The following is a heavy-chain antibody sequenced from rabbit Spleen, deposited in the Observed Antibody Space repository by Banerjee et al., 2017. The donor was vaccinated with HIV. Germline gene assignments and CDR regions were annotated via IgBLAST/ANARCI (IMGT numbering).Heavy chain of an antibody. CDR1: GFSFSSNDY. Sequence: QEQLEESGGDLVKPGASLTLTCTASGFSFSSNDYMCWVRQAPGKGLEWISCIAGSGSGFTYSATWAKGRFTCSKTSSTTVTLQMISLTVADTATYFCARDTGSSFSSYGMALWGQGTLVTVS. CDR2: IAGSGSGFT. J-gene: IGHJ6*01. CDR3: ARDTGSSFSSYGMAL. D-gene: IGHD8-1*01. V-gene: IGHV1S45*01.